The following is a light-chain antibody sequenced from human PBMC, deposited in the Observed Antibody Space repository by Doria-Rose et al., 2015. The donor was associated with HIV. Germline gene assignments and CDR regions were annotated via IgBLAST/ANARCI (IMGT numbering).Light chain of an antibody. CDR1: QSFSSTY. V-gene: IGKV3-20*01. Sequence: TQSPGTLSLSPGERATLSCRASQSFSSTYLAWYQQKPGQAPSLLIYDGSTRATGIPDRFSASGSGTDLTLTINRLEPEDFALYYCHQCGTSWTFGQGTKVELK. J-gene: IGKJ1*01. CDR2: DGS. CDR3: HQCGTSWT.